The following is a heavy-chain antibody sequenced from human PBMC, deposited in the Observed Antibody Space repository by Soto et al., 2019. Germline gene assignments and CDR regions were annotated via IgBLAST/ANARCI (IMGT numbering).Heavy chain of an antibody. CDR3: ARDMERGYCSGGSCYSGDHKASSLGY. Sequence: QVQLVESGGGVVQPGRSLRLSCAASGFTFSSYGMHWVRQAPGKGLEWVAVIWYDGSNKYYADSVKGRFTISRDNSKNTLYLQMNSLRAEDTAVYYCARDMERGYCSGGSCYSGDHKASSLGYWGQGTLVTVSS. V-gene: IGHV3-33*01. CDR2: IWYDGSNK. CDR1: GFTFSSYG. J-gene: IGHJ4*02. D-gene: IGHD2-15*01.